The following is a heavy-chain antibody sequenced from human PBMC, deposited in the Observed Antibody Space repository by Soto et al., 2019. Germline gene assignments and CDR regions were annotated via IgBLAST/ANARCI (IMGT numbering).Heavy chain of an antibody. V-gene: IGHV1-69*06. Sequence: QVQLVQSGAEVKKPGSSVKVSCKASGGTFSSYAISWVRQAPGQGLEWMGGIIPIFGTANYAQKFQGIVTITADKSTSTAFMELSSLRSEDTAVYYCARDPSSYSNSSSWYWGDYYYYYGMDVWGQGTTVTVCS. CDR2: IIPIFGTA. CDR3: ARDPSSYSNSSSWYWGDYYYYYGMDV. CDR1: GGTFSSYA. J-gene: IGHJ6*02. D-gene: IGHD6-13*01.